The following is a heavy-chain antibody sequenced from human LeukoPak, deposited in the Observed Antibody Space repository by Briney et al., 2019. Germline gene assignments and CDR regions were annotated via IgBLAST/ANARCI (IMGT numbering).Heavy chain of an antibody. J-gene: IGHJ4*02. CDR1: GGTFSSYA. CDR3: ARGRGYSYGYFDY. V-gene: IGHV1-69*05. D-gene: IGHD5-18*01. Sequence: ASVKVSCKSSGGTFSSYAISWVRQAPGQGLEWMGGIIAIFGTANYAQKFQGRVTITTDESTSTAYMELSSLRSEDTAVYYCARGRGYSYGYFDYWGQGTLVTVSS. CDR2: IIAIFGTA.